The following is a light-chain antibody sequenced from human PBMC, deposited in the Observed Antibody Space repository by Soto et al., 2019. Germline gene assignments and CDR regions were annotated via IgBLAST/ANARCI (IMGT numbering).Light chain of an antibody. V-gene: IGKV3-15*01. CDR2: GAS. CDR3: QQYNDWPLT. Sequence: EIVLTQSPGTLSLSPGERATLSSRASQSVSSKLAWYQQKPGQAPRLLIYGASTRATEIPGRFSGSGSGTEFTLTISSLQSEDFAVYYCQQYNDWPLTFGGGTKVDIK. J-gene: IGKJ4*01. CDR1: QSVSSK.